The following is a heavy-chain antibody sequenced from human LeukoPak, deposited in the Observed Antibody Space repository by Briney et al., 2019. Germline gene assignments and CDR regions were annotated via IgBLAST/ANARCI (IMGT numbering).Heavy chain of an antibody. D-gene: IGHD6-19*01. V-gene: IGHV1-18*01. CDR3: ARGTAVARNGDY. CDR1: GYTFTRYD. J-gene: IGHJ4*02. Sequence: ATVTVSCNVSGYTFTRYDISWVRQAPGQGLEWMGWISADNGNTNYAQKLQGRVTMTTDTSTSTAYMELRSLRSDDTAVYYWARGTAVARNGDYWGQGTLVTVSS. CDR2: ISADNGNT.